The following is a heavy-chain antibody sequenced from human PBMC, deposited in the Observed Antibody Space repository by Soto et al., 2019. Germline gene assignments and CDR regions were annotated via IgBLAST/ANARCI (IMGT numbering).Heavy chain of an antibody. CDR3: ARCYYDILTGYSHFDY. CDR2: IYYSGST. D-gene: IGHD3-9*01. V-gene: IGHV4-31*03. Sequence: QVQLQESGPGLVKPSQTLSLTCTVSGGSISSGGYYWRWIRQHPGKGLEWIGYIYYSGSTYYNPSLKSRVTISVDTSKNQFYLKLSSVTAADTAVYYCARCYYDILTGYSHFDYWGQGTLVTVSS. J-gene: IGHJ4*02. CDR1: GGSISSGGYY.